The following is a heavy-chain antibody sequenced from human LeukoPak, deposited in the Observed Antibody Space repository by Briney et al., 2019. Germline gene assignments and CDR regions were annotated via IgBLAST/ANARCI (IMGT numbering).Heavy chain of an antibody. CDR1: GYTFTSYG. V-gene: IGHV1-18*01. CDR2: ISAYNGNR. J-gene: IGHJ4*02. D-gene: IGHD3-10*01. CDR3: ARDHPVSGSYYLQGPLNY. Sequence: AAVKVCCKASGYTFTSYGISWVRQAPGQGLEWMGWISAYNGNRNYAQKLQGRVTMTTDTSTSTAYMELRSLRSDDTAVYYCARDHPVSGSYYLQGPLNYWGQGTLVTVSS.